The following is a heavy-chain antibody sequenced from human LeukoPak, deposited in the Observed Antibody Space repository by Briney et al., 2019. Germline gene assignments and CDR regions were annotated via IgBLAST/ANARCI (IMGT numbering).Heavy chain of an antibody. CDR3: ARGYDSSGYSLGFDY. V-gene: IGHV3-53*01. D-gene: IGHD3-22*01. CDR2: IYSGGDT. Sequence: PGGSLRLSCAASGFTVSGNYMTWVRQAPGKGLERVAVIYSGGDTYYADSVKGRFTISRDKSKNTLFLQMNSLRAEDTAVYYCARGYDSSGYSLGFDYWGQGTLVTVSS. CDR1: GFTVSGNY. J-gene: IGHJ4*02.